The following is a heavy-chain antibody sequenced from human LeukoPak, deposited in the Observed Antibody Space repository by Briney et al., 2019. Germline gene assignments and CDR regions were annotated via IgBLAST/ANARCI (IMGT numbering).Heavy chain of an antibody. CDR1: GGSVSSSSNY. CDR3: ARVGGATPFDY. Sequence: SETLSLTCAVSGGSVSSSSNYWGWIRQPPGKGLEWIGSIYYSGSTYYNPSLKSRVTISVDTSKNQFSLKLSSVTAADTAVYYCARVGGATPFDYWGQGTLVTVFS. D-gene: IGHD1-26*01. J-gene: IGHJ4*02. CDR2: IYYSGST. V-gene: IGHV4-39*07.